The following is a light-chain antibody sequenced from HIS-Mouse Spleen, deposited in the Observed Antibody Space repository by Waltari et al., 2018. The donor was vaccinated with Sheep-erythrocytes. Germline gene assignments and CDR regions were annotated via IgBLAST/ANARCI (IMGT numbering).Light chain of an antibody. J-gene: IGLJ1*01. Sequence: QSALTQPASVSGSPGQSITISCTGTSSDVGGYNYVSWYQQHPGKAPKLMIYDVSNRPSRCSNRFSDSTSGSTASLSISGLQAEDEADYYCSSYTSSSTLVFGPGTKVTGL. CDR3: SSYTSSSTLV. CDR2: DVS. V-gene: IGLV2-14*03. CDR1: SSDVGGYNY.